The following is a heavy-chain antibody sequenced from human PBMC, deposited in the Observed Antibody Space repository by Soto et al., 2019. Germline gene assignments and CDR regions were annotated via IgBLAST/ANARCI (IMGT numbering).Heavy chain of an antibody. D-gene: IGHD6-19*01. CDR1: GDSYSISTYS. CDR2: IYQSGVT. J-gene: IGHJ5*02. CDR3: AGMPYTSGLRFDP. V-gene: IGHV4-30-2*01. Sequence: PSETLSLTCNMSGDSYSISTYSWSWIRQPPGKALQWIGFIYQSGVTAYNQSLASRVSISLDRSNNQCTLKLKSVTAEDTAVYFCAGMPYTSGLRFDPWGPGTLVTVSS.